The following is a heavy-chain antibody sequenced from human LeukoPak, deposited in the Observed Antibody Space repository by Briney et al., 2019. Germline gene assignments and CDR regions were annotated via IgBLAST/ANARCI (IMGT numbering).Heavy chain of an antibody. D-gene: IGHD2-2*02. Sequence: XKAXGYTXTXYYMHWVRQAPGQGVERMGWINPNSGGTNYAQKFQGRVTMNRDTSISTAYMELSRLRSDDTAVYYSAWLLGYCSSTSCYTGGYYWGQGTLVTVSS. CDR1: GYTXTXYY. CDR2: INPNSGGT. J-gene: IGHJ4*02. CDR3: AWLLGYCSSTSCYTGGYY. V-gene: IGHV1-2*02.